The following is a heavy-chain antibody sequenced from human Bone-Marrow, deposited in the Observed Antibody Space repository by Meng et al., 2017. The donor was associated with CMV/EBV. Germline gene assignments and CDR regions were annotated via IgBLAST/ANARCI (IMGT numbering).Heavy chain of an antibody. CDR3: ARGLMVRGVIYTENFDY. J-gene: IGHJ4*02. V-gene: IGHV3-30-3*01. CDR2: ISYDGSNK. D-gene: IGHD3-10*01. Sequence: GESLKISCAASGFASSSYAMHWVRQAPGKGLEWVAVISYDGSNKYYADSVKGRFTISRDNSKNTLYLQMNSLRAEDTAVYYCARGLMVRGVIYTENFDYWGQGTLVTVSS. CDR1: GFASSSYA.